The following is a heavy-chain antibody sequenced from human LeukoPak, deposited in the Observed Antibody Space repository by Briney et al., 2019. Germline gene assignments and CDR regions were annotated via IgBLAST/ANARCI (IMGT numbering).Heavy chain of an antibody. CDR2: FDPEDGET. D-gene: IGHD6-19*01. Sequence: ASVKVSCKVSGYTLTELSMHWVRQAPGKGLEWMGGFDPEDGETIYAQKFQGRVTMTEDTSTDTAYMELSSLRSEDTAVYYCATALAVADINALDIWGQGTMVTVSS. CDR1: GYTLTELS. CDR3: ATALAVADINALDI. J-gene: IGHJ3*02. V-gene: IGHV1-24*01.